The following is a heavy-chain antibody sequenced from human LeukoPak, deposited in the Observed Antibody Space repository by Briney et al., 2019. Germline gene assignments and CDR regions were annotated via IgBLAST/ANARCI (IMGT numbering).Heavy chain of an antibody. CDR1: GFTFDDYG. D-gene: IGHD3-3*01. V-gene: IGHV3-20*04. CDR2: INWNGGSS. CDR3: AREGSRGSGYPYYYYYMDV. Sequence: GGSLRLSCAASGFTFDDYGMRWVRQAPGKGLGWVSGINWNGGSSSYEDYVKGRFTISRANAKNSLYLQMNSLRAEDTALYYCAREGSRGSGYPYYYYYMDVWGKGTTVTVSS. J-gene: IGHJ6*03.